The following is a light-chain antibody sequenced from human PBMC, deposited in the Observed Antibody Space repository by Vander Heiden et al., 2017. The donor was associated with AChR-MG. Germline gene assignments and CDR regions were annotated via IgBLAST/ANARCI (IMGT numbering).Light chain of an antibody. Sequence: DIQLTQSPSSLSASVGDRVTITCRASQSISSYVNWYQQKPGKAPKLLIYAASSLQSGVPSRFSGSGYGTDFTLTISSLQPEDFATYYCQQSYSTPPFTFGPGTKVDIK. CDR3: QQSYSTPPFT. V-gene: IGKV1-39*01. J-gene: IGKJ3*01. CDR1: QSISSY. CDR2: AAS.